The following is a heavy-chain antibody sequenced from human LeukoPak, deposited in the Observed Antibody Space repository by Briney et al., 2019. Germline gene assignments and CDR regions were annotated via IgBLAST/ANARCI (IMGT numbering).Heavy chain of an antibody. Sequence: GGSLRLSCAASTFTFSEYWMTWVRQAPGKGLEWVANIKQDGSEKNYVDSVKGRFTISRDNAKNSLSLQMTSLRAEDTAVYYCAIGYDSSGSTLGSYGMDVWGQGTTVTVSS. CDR3: AIGYDSSGSTLGSYGMDV. J-gene: IGHJ6*02. D-gene: IGHD3-22*01. V-gene: IGHV3-7*01. CDR1: TFTFSEYW. CDR2: IKQDGSEK.